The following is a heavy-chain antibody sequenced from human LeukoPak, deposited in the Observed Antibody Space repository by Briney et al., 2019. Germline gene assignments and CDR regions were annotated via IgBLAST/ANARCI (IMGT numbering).Heavy chain of an antibody. V-gene: IGHV1-69*05. CDR2: IIPILGTA. Sequence: SVKVSCKASGGTFSSYAISWVRQAPGQGLEWMGGIIPILGTANYAQKFQGRVTITTDESTSTAYMELSSLRSEDTAVYYCARVGPLRSRPYYYYMDVWGKGTTVTVSS. D-gene: IGHD3-3*01. CDR1: GGTFSSYA. CDR3: ARVGPLRSRPYYYYMDV. J-gene: IGHJ6*03.